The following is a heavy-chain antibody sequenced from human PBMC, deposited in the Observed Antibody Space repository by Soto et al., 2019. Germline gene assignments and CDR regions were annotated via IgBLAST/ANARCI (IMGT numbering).Heavy chain of an antibody. CDR3: AREITAAGRYFDF. Sequence: QVQLQESGPGLVKPSETLSLTCTVSGGFVSTNYWIWIRQPPGKGLEWIGDISYSGSTKYNPSLKSRVTISLDTSKNQFSLKLNSVTAADTGMYYCAREITAAGRYFDFWGQGTLVTVSS. CDR2: ISYSGST. J-gene: IGHJ4*02. V-gene: IGHV4-59*02. D-gene: IGHD6-13*01. CDR1: GGFVSTNY.